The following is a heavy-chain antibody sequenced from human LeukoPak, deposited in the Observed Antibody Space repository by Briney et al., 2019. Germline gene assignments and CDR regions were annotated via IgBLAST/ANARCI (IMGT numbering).Heavy chain of an antibody. CDR3: VRDFPPRTAMAHPDAFDI. Sequence: PGGSLRLSCADSGFSFSSYVMDWVRQAPGKGLEWVAVISDDGNNKYYADSVKGRFTISRDNSKNTLYLEMTSLRAEDTAVYYCVRDFPPRTAMAHPDAFDIWGQGTMVTVSS. D-gene: IGHD5-18*01. CDR1: GFSFSSYV. V-gene: IGHV3-30*04. CDR2: ISDDGNNK. J-gene: IGHJ3*02.